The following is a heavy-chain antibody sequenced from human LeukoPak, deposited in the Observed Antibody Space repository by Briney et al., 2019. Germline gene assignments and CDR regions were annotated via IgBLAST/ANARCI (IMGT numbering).Heavy chain of an antibody. CDR3: AKAANWGLISSFDY. J-gene: IGHJ4*02. V-gene: IGHV3-23*01. CDR2: ISGSGGST. CDR1: GFTFSSYA. D-gene: IGHD7-27*01. Sequence: GGSLRLSCAASGFTFSSYAMSWVRQAPWKGLEWVSAISGSGGSTYYADSVKGRFSISRDNSKNTLYLQMNSLRAEDTAVYYCAKAANWGLISSFDYWGQGTLVTVSS.